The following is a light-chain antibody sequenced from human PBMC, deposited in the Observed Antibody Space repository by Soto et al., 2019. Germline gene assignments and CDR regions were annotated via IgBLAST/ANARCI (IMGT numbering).Light chain of an antibody. Sequence: QSALTQPASVSGSPGQSITISCTGTSSDVGGYNYVSWYQQYPGKAPKVMIYDVSHRPSGVSNRFSGSKSGNTASLTISGLQAEYEADYYCSSYTSSSTRVFGTGTKLTVL. CDR1: SSDVGGYNY. J-gene: IGLJ1*01. CDR2: DVS. V-gene: IGLV2-14*01. CDR3: SSYTSSSTRV.